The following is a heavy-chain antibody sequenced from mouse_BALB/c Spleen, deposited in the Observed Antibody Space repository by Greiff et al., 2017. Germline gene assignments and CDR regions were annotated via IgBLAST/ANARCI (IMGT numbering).Heavy chain of an antibody. J-gene: IGHJ4*01. CDR1: GYTFTSYW. V-gene: IGHV1-5*01. Sequence: EVQLQESGTVLARPGASVKMSCKASGYTFTSYWMPWVKQRPGQGLEWIGAIYPGNSDTSYNQKFKGKAKLTAVTSTSTAYMELSSLTNEDSAVYYCTRGLQSYYYAMDYWGQGTSVTVSS. CDR3: TRGLQSYYYAMDY. D-gene: IGHD2-10*01. CDR2: IYPGNSDT.